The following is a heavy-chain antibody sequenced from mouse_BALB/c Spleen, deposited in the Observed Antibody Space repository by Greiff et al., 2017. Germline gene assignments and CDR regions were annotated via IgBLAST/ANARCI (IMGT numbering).Heavy chain of an antibody. CDR2: INPSNGGT. V-gene: IGHV1S81*02. CDR3: AREGTYFDY. Sequence: QVQLQQSGAELVKPGASVKLSCKASGYTFTSYYMYWVKQRPGQGLEWIGEINPSNGGTNFNEKFKSKATLTVDKSSSTAYMQLSSLTSEDSAVYYCAREGTYFDYWGQGTTLTVSS. J-gene: IGHJ2*01. CDR1: GYTFTSYY. D-gene: IGHD3-3*01.